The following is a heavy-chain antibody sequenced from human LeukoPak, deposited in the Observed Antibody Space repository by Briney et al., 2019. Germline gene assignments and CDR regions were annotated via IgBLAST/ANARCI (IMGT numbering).Heavy chain of an antibody. CDR1: GYTFTSYD. CDR2: MNPNSGNT. J-gene: IGHJ6*03. V-gene: IGHV1-8*03. Sequence: ASVKVSCKASGYTFTSYDINWVRQATGQGLEWMGWMNPNSGNTGYAQKFQGRVTITRNTSISTAYMELRSLRSDDTAVYYCARSPRGELSFYYYYYYMDVWGKGTTVTVSS. D-gene: IGHD3-16*02. CDR3: ARSPRGELSFYYYYYYMDV.